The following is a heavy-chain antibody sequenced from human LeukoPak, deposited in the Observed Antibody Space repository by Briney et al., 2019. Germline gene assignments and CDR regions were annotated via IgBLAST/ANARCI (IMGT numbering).Heavy chain of an antibody. D-gene: IGHD5-24*01. CDR3: ARGIRGRWLQFTYFDY. V-gene: IGHV1-2*06. CDR2: INPNSGGT. CDR1: GYTFTGYY. Sequence: ASVKVSCKASGYTFTGYYMHWVRQAPGQGLEWIGRINPNSGGTNYAQKFQGRVTMTRDTSISTAYMELSRLRSDDTAVYYCARGIRGRWLQFTYFDYWGQGTLVTVSS. J-gene: IGHJ4*02.